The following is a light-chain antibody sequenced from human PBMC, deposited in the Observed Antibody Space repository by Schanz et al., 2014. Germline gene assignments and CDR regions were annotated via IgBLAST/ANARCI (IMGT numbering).Light chain of an antibody. CDR3: QQYDNWWT. CDR1: QTVWSN. J-gene: IGKJ1*01. V-gene: IGKV3D-15*01. CDR2: DAS. Sequence: EIVLAQSPGTLSLSPGERATLSCRASQTVWSNSLAWYQQKPGQAPRLLIYDASNRATGIPARFSGSGSGTEFSLTISSLQSEDFAVYYCQQYDNWWTFGQGTEVEIK.